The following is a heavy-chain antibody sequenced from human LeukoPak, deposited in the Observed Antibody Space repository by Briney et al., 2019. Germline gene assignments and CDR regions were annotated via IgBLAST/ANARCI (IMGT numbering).Heavy chain of an antibody. CDR1: GFTFSDYY. CDR3: ATRVLRDC. D-gene: IGHD2-15*01. J-gene: IGHJ4*02. Sequence: GGSLRLSCEASGFTFSDYYMGWIRQAPGKGLEWVSYISRSGNNMYYEDSVKGRSTISRDNAKNSLYLQMDSLRAEDTAVYYCATRVLRDCWGQGTLVVVSS. V-gene: IGHV3-11*01. CDR2: ISRSGNNM.